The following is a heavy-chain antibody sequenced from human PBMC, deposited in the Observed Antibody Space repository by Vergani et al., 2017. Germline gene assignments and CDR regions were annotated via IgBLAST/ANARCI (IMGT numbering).Heavy chain of an antibody. V-gene: IGHV3-9*01. CDR3: AGPQGTSAYYYGGFDY. Sequence: VHLVESGGGVVQPGRSLRLSCAPSGFTFDDYAMHWVRPAPGKGLEWVSGISWNSGSIGYADSVKGRFTISRDNAKNTLSLQMNSLTAEDTAIYYCAGPQGTSAYYYGGFDYWGQGILVTVSS. D-gene: IGHD3-22*01. CDR1: GFTFDDYA. CDR2: ISWNSGSI. J-gene: IGHJ4*02.